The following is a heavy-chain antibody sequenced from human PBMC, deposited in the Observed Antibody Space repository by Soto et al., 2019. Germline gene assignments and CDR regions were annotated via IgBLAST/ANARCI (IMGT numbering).Heavy chain of an antibody. J-gene: IGHJ6*02. Sequence: ASVKVSCKASGYTFTSYYMHWVRQAPGQGLEWMGIINPSGGSTSYAQKFQGRVTMTRDTSMSTVYMELSSLRSEDTAVYYCARGGRGYSYGTGYYYYYYGMDVWGQGTTVTVS. V-gene: IGHV1-46*01. D-gene: IGHD5-18*01. CDR2: INPSGGST. CDR1: GYTFTSYY. CDR3: ARGGRGYSYGTGYYYYYYGMDV.